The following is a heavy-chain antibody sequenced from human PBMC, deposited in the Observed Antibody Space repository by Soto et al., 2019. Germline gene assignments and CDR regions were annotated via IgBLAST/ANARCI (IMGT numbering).Heavy chain of an antibody. J-gene: IGHJ5*02. CDR2: INAGNGNT. Sequence: ASVKVSCKASGYTFTSYAMHWVRHAPGQRREWMGWINAGNGNTKYSQKFQGRVTITRDTSASTAYMELSSLRSEDTAVYYCARDRGIQLWLFRPWFDPWGQGTLVTVSS. D-gene: IGHD5-18*01. CDR3: ARDRGIQLWLFRPWFDP. V-gene: IGHV1-3*01. CDR1: GYTFTSYA.